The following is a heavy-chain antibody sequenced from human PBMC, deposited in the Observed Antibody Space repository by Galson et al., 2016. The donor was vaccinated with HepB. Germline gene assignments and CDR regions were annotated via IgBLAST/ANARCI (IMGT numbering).Heavy chain of an antibody. D-gene: IGHD3-22*01. CDR3: ARDVDSSGSMDV. J-gene: IGHJ6*02. CDR2: IKQDGGEK. CDR1: GFTFSKYW. Sequence: SLRLSCAVSGFTFSKYWLSWVRQAPGKGLEWVANIKQDGGEKHYVDSVTGRFTISRDNAKNSLYLQMNRLTDEDTAVYYCARDVDSSGSMDVWGQGATVTVSS. V-gene: IGHV3-7*01.